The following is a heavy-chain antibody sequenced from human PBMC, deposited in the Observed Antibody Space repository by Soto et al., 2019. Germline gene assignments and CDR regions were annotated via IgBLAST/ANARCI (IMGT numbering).Heavy chain of an antibody. CDR3: ARAEFNSVWFPFDS. CDR2: IYYTGST. V-gene: IGHV4-30-4*08. D-gene: IGHD6-19*01. Sequence: TLSLTCTVSGGSISSPNFYWSWIRQHPGKGLEWMGYIYYTGSTYYNPSLNRRITMSVDMSKNQFSLRLTSVTAADTALYFCARAEFNSVWFPFDSWGQGAPVTVSS. J-gene: IGHJ4*02. CDR1: GGSISSPNFY.